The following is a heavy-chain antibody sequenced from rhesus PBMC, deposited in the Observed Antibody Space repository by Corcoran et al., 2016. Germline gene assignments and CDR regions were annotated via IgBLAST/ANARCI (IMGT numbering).Heavy chain of an antibody. Sequence: QVQLQESGPGLVKPSETLSLTCAVSGGSVSSNYWSWIRQSPGKGLEWIGRISGSGGGADYHPSLKSRVTLSTETSKNQFSLRLTSVTAADTALYFCATLVGVPGSLDVWGRGVLVTVSS. V-gene: IGHV4-173*01. CDR1: GGSVSSNY. J-gene: IGHJ5-2*02. CDR2: ISGSGGGA. D-gene: IGHD2-39*01. CDR3: ATLVGVPGSLDV.